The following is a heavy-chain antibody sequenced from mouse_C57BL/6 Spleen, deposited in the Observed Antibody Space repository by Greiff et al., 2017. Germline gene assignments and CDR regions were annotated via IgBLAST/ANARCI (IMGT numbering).Heavy chain of an antibody. CDR1: GYTFTSYG. CDR3: SRENSNDDIDY. CDR2: MYPRSGNT. D-gene: IGHD2-12*01. Sequence: QVHLQQSGAELARPGASVKLSCKASGYTFTSYGISWVKHRTGQGLEWIGEMYPRSGNTYYNEKFKGKATLTTDKSSSTAYMELRSLTAEDSAVYICSRENSNDDIDYWGQGTTLTVSS. V-gene: IGHV1-81*01. J-gene: IGHJ2*01.